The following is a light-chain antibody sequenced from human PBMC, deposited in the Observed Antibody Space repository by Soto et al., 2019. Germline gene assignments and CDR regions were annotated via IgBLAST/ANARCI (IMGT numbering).Light chain of an antibody. V-gene: IGLV1-44*01. J-gene: IGLJ2*01. CDR2: SNN. CDR1: RSNIGSNT. Sequence: QSALTQPPSASGTPGQRVTISCSGSRSNIGSNTVNWYQQLPGTAPKLLIYSNNQRPSGVFDRFSGSKSGTSASLAISALQSEDEADYYCAAWDDSLNAVVFGGGTKLTVL. CDR3: AAWDDSLNAVV.